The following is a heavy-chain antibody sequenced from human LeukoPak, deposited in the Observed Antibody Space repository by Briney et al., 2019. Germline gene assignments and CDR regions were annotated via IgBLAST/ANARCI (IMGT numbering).Heavy chain of an antibody. J-gene: IGHJ3*02. CDR1: GSFFTSYW. Sequence: GASMQICGEGAGSFFTSYWIGGGRPLGGKGLEGMGIIYPGDSDTRYNPSFQRQVTISADKSISTAYLQWSSLNASDTAMYYCARHWQDDAFDIWGQGTMVTVSS. CDR3: ARHWQDDAFDI. CDR2: IYPGDSDT. V-gene: IGHV5-51*01.